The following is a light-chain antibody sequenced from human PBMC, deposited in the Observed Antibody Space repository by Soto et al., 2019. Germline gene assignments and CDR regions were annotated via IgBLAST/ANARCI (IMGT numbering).Light chain of an antibody. CDR2: GGY. V-gene: IGKV1-9*01. J-gene: IGKJ5*01. Sequence: DIHLTQSPSILSASVVDRVTLTCRASQDVSDFLAWYQHAPGKAPNLLIYGGYTLQSGVPSRFSGSGSGTEFSLTITGLQPEDFATYYCQYLNGVPTITFGQGTRLEI. CDR1: QDVSDF. CDR3: QYLNGVPTIT.